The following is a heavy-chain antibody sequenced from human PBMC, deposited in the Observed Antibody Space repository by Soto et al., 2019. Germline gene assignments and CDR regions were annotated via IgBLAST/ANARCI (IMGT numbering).Heavy chain of an antibody. J-gene: IGHJ6*02. CDR1: GGSFSGYY. CDR2: INHSGST. V-gene: IGHV4-34*01. CDR3: ASGEDGGGFWSGYYMRYYYYGMDV. D-gene: IGHD3-3*01. Sequence: PSETLSLTCAVYGGSFSGYYWSWIRQPPGKGLEWNGEINHSGSTNYNPSLKSRVTISVDTSKNQFSLKLSPVTAADTAVYYCASGEDGGGFWSGYYMRYYYYGMDVWGQGTTVTVSS.